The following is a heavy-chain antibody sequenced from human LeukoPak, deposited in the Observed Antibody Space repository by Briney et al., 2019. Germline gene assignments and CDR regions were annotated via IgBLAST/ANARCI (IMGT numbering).Heavy chain of an antibody. CDR1: GYTFNGFY. J-gene: IGHJ4*02. CDR2: INPDTGRT. CDR3: ARRWEQLRCYFDY. Sequence: WASVKVSCKASGYTFNGFYIHWVRQAPGQGLEWMGWINPDTGRTNYAQKFQGRVTMTTDTSTSTAYMELMSLRSDDTAVYYCARRWEQLRCYFDYWGQGTLVTVSS. D-gene: IGHD1-26*01. V-gene: IGHV1-2*02.